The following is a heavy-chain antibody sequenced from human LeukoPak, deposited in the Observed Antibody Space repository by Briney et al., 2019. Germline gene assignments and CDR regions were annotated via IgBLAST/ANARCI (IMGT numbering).Heavy chain of an antibody. D-gene: IGHD3-22*01. CDR2: IWYDGSNK. CDR1: GFTFSSYG. V-gene: IGHV3-33*01. CDR3: AREGGDDSSGYYYYGMDV. Sequence: PGGSLRLSCAASGFTFSSYGMHWVRQAPGKGLEWVAVIWYDGSNKYYADSVKGRFTIPRDNSKNTLYLQMNSLRAEDTAVYYCAREGGDDSSGYYYYGMDVWGQGTTVTVSS. J-gene: IGHJ6*02.